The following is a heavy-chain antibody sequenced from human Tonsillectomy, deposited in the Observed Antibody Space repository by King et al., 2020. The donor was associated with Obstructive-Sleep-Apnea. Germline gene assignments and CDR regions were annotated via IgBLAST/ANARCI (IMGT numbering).Heavy chain of an antibody. D-gene: IGHD3-10*01. CDR2: IYYSGST. CDR3: AGEGYYYASGSPRYFDY. J-gene: IGHJ4*02. Sequence: LQLQESDPGLQKPSETLSLTCTVSGGSISSSTYYWGWIRQPPGKGLEWIGSIYYSGSTYYNPSLKSRVTISVDTSKNQFSLKLSSVTAADTAVYYCAGEGYYYASGSPRYFDYWGQGTLVTVSS. V-gene: IGHV4-39*07. CDR1: GGSISSSTYY.